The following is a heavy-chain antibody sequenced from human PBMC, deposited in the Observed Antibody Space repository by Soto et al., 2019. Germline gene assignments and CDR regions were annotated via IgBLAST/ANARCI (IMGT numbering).Heavy chain of an antibody. D-gene: IGHD1-7*01. J-gene: IGHJ5*02. V-gene: IGHV1-18*01. CDR2: ISPYNGNT. Sequence: QVQLVQSGAEVKKPGASVKVSCKASGYTFTSYGISWVRQAPGQGLEWMGRISPYNGNTNYAQKLQGRVTMTTDTSTSTAYMELRSLRSDDTAVYXXXXDRGYNWNYGWFDPWGQGTLVTVSS. CDR3: XXDRGYNWNYGWFDP. CDR1: GYTFTSYG.